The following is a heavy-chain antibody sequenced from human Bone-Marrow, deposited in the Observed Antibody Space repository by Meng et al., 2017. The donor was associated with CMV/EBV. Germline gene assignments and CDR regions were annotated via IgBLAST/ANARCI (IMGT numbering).Heavy chain of an antibody. CDR3: AKVRGSGLIWFGEIDY. V-gene: IGHV3-74*01. D-gene: IGHD3-10*01. Sequence: GGSLRLSCAASGFIFSTYWMHWVRQAPGKGLVWVSRINSDESSTSHADSVKGRFTISRDNTKNTMYLQMNSLRAEDTAVYYCAKVRGSGLIWFGEIDYWGQGTLVTVSS. J-gene: IGHJ4*02. CDR1: GFIFSTYW. CDR2: INSDESST.